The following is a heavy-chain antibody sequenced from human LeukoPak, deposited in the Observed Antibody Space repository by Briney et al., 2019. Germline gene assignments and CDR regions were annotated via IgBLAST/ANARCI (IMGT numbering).Heavy chain of an antibody. Sequence: ASVKVSCKASGYTFTSYAMHWVRQAPGQRLEWMGWINAGNGNTKYSQKFQGRVTITRDTSASTAYMELSSLRSGDTAVYYCARDALYEFGEFHFDYWGQGTLVTVSS. CDR2: INAGNGNT. CDR3: ARDALYEFGEFHFDY. J-gene: IGHJ4*02. CDR1: GYTFTSYA. V-gene: IGHV1-3*01. D-gene: IGHD3-10*01.